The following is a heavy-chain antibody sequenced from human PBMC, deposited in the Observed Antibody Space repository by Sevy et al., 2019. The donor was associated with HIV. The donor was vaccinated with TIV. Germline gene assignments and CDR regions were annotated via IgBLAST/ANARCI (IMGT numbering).Heavy chain of an antibody. J-gene: IGHJ1*01. D-gene: IGHD2-15*01. CDR3: ATRLGYCSGSSCYPPEYFHH. V-gene: IGHV4-39*01. Sequence: SETLSLTCIVSGGSISSSSYYWGWIRQPPGKGLEWIGSIYYSGNTYYNPSLKSPVTISVDTSKKQFSLKLSSVTAADTAVYYCATRLGYCSGSSCYPPEYFHHWGQGTLVTVSS. CDR2: IYYSGNT. CDR1: GGSISSSSYY.